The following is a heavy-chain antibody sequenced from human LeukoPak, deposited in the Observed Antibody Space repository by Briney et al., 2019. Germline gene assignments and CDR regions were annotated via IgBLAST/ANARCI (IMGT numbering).Heavy chain of an antibody. V-gene: IGHV3-23*01. CDR3: ANADTAMVKSPIDY. CDR1: GFTFSSYA. Sequence: GGSLRLSCAASGFTFSSYAMSWIRQAPGKGLEWVSAISGSGGSTYYADSVKGRFTISRDNSKNTLYLQMNSLRAEDTAVYYCANADTAMVKSPIDYWGQGTLVTVSS. J-gene: IGHJ4*02. D-gene: IGHD5-18*01. CDR2: ISGSGGST.